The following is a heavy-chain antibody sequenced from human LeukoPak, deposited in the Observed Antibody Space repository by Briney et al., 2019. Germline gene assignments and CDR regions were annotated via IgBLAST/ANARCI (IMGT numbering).Heavy chain of an antibody. CDR1: GYSFPNYW. CDR2: INPGDSDT. J-gene: IGHJ4*02. V-gene: IGHV5-51*01. CDR3: ARTTYANSPHHFDF. D-gene: IGHD2-2*01. Sequence: GESLKISCQGSGYSFPNYWIGWVRQMPGKGLEWVGLINPGDSDTRYSPSFQGQVTISADKSIRTAYLQWSSLKASDTAMYYCARTTYANSPHHFDFWGQGTLVTVSS.